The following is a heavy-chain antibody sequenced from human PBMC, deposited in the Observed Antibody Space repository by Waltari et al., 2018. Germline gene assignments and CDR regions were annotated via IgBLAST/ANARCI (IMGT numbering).Heavy chain of an antibody. CDR1: GFTFSSYG. CDR2: IWYDGSNK. D-gene: IGHD4-17*01. V-gene: IGHV3-33*01. J-gene: IGHJ4*02. CDR3: ARDRDYGGNSEAFDY. Sequence: QVQLVESGGGVVQPGRSLRLSCAASGFTFSSYGMHWVRQAPGKGLEWVAVIWYDGSNKYYADSVKGRITISRDNSKNTMYLQMNSLRAEDTAVYYCARDRDYGGNSEAFDYWGQGTLVTVSS.